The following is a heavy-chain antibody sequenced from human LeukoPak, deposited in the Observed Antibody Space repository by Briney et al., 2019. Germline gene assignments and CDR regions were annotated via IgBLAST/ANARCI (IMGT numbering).Heavy chain of an antibody. V-gene: IGHV4-34*01. CDR3: ATCRDEFGGYGFTS. CDR1: GGSFSGYY. CDR2: INHSGST. Sequence: KPSETLSLTCAVYGGSFSGYYWSWIRQPPGKGLEWIGEINHSGSTNYNPSLKSRVTISVDTSKNQFSLKLSSVTAADTAVYYCATCRDEFGGYGFTSWGQGTLVTVSS. J-gene: IGHJ5*02. D-gene: IGHD5-12*01.